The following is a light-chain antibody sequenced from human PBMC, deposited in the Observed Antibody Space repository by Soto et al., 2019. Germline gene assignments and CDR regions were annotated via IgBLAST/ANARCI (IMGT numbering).Light chain of an antibody. V-gene: IGLV1-40*01. CDR3: QSYDSSLSGVM. CDR1: SSDIGAGHD. J-gene: IGLJ3*02. CDR2: GNF. Sequence: QSVLTQPPSVSGAPGQRVTISCTGTSSDIGAGHDVHWYQQLPGTAPKLLIYGNFNRPSGVPDRFSGSKSDTSASLAITGLQAEDEADYYCQSYDSSLSGVMFGGGTKLTVL.